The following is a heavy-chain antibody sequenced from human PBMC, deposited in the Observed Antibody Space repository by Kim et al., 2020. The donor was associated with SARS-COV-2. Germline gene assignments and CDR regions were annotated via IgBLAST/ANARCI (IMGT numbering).Heavy chain of an antibody. CDR1: GFTFSSYG. CDR2: ISYDGSNK. J-gene: IGHJ5*02. D-gene: IGHD2-8*01. V-gene: IGHV3-30*18. CDR3: AKDTLPYATLDP. Sequence: GGSLRLSCAASGFTFSSYGMHWVRQAPGKGLEWVAVISYDGSNKYYADSVKGRFTISRDNSKNTLYLQMNSLRAEDTAVYYCAKDTLPYATLDPWGQGTL.